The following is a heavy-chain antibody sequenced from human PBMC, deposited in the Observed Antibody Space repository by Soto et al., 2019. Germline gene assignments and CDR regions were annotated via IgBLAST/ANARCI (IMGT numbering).Heavy chain of an antibody. CDR2: IYYSGTT. CDR1: GYSISSSNW. Sequence: SETLSLTCAVSGYSISSSNWWGWIRQPPGKGLEWIGYIYYSGTTYYNPSLKSRVTMSVDTSKNQFSLKLTSVTAVDTAVYYCARREIQGPIDFWGQGTLVTVSS. CDR3: ARREIQGPIDF. J-gene: IGHJ4*02. D-gene: IGHD1-26*01. V-gene: IGHV4-28*01.